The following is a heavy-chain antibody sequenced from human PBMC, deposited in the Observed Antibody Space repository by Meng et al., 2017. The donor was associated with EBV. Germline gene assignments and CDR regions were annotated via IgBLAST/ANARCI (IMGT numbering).Heavy chain of an antibody. CDR3: ARDRRHSASLDY. Sequence: EVQLVESGXXXXXPXXLXXLSCEAFGFSFSAYSMNWVRQAPGKVLEWLSFISTTGSYISYADSVKGRFTVSRDNAENSLHLQMNSLSAEDTAVYYCARDRRHSASLDYWGQGTLVTVSS. J-gene: IGHJ4*02. D-gene: IGHD1-26*01. CDR1: GFSFSAYS. CDR2: ISTTGSYI. V-gene: IGHV3-21*06.